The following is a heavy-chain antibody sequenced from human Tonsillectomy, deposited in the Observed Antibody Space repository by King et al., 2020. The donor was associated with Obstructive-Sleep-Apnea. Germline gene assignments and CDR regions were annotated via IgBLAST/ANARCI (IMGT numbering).Heavy chain of an antibody. CDR1: GFTFSSYA. J-gene: IGHJ6*02. V-gene: IGHV3-23*04. CDR2: ISGSGVST. CDR3: AKGGNCSGGSCYQPYYYYGMDV. D-gene: IGHD2-15*01. Sequence: DVQLVESGGGLVQPGGSLRLSCAASGFTFSSYAMSWVRQAPGKGLEWVSAISGSGVSTYYADSVKGRFTISRDNSKNTLYLQMNSLRAEDTDVYNCAKGGNCSGGSCYQPYYYYGMDVWGQGTTVTVSS.